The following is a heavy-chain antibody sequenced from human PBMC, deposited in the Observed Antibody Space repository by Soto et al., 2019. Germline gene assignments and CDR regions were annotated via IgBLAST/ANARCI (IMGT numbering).Heavy chain of an antibody. Sequence: QVQLQESGPGLVKSSETLSLTCTVSGGSNSSTNHYWGWIRQPPGRGLEWIGSIYYSGITYYNPSLRRRSPISGATSKTHFPLRLSSGPAANPVAYFCERHGAYYFDTGVYSDVFDLGGKGTLVTVS. CDR2: IYYSGIT. J-gene: IGHJ3*01. CDR3: ERHGAYYFDTGVYSDVFDL. V-gene: IGHV4-39*01. D-gene: IGHD3-22*01. CDR1: GGSNSSTNHY.